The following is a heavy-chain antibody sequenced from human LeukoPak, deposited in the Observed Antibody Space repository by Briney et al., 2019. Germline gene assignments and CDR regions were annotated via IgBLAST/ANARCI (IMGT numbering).Heavy chain of an antibody. Sequence: VASVKVSCTASGGTFSSYAISWVRQAPGQGLEWMGGIIPIFGTANYAQKFQGRVTITADESTSTAYMELSSLRSEDTAVYYCARALRGYSGYDEGGFDYWGQGTLVTVSS. CDR2: IIPIFGTA. V-gene: IGHV1-69*13. J-gene: IGHJ4*02. CDR3: ARALRGYSGYDEGGFDY. D-gene: IGHD5-12*01. CDR1: GGTFSSYA.